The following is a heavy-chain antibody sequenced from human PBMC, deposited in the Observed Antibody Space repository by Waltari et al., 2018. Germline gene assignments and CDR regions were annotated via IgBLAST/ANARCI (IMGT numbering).Heavy chain of an antibody. V-gene: IGHV4-34*01. CDR3: ARLHPYESSGYLDY. J-gene: IGHJ4*02. D-gene: IGHD3-22*01. CDR2: IKHSGST. Sequence: QVQLQQWGAGLLKPSETLSLTCAVYGGSFSGYYWSWIRQPPGKGLEWIGEIKHSGSTNYTPSLKSRVTISGDTSKNQFALKLSSVTAAYTAVYYCARLHPYESSGYLDYWGQGTLVTVSS. CDR1: GGSFSGYY.